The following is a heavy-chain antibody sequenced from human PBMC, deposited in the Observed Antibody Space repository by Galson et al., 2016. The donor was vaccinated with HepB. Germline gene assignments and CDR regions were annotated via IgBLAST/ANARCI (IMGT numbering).Heavy chain of an antibody. D-gene: IGHD6-19*01. V-gene: IGHV4-39*01. J-gene: IGHJ6*03. CDR2: FYYTDDT. CDR1: GGSISSDYY. Sequence: ETLSLTCIVSGGSISSDYYWGWIRQPPGGGLEWIGSFYYTDDTYYNPSLNSRVAMSVDRSKNQFSLRLDSVTAADTGVYYCATGIVVAGKMYYYYMDVWGKGTTVTVSS. CDR3: ATGIVVAGKMYYYYMDV.